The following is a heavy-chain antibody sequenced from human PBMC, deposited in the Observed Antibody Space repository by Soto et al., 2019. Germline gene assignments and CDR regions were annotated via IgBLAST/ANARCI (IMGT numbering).Heavy chain of an antibody. J-gene: IGHJ4*02. CDR3: ARDRAEDVDTAMVSVFDY. CDR1: GGSISSGDYY. V-gene: IGHV4-30-4*01. Sequence: SETLSLTCTVSGGSISSGDYYWSWIRQPPGKGLEWIGYIYYSGSTYYNPSLKSRVTISVDTSKNQFSLKLSSVTAADTAVYYCARDRAEDVDTAMVSVFDYWGQGTLVTVSS. D-gene: IGHD5-18*01. CDR2: IYYSGST.